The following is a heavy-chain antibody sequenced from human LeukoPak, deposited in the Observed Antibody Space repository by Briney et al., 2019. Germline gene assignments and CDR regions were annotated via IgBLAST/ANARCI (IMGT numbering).Heavy chain of an antibody. D-gene: IGHD3-10*01. CDR3: AKEQITMVRGVIDY. Sequence: GGSLRLSCAASGFTLSSYAMSWVRQAPGKGLEWVSAISDSGNTYYADSVKGRFTISRDNSKNTLYLQMNSLRAEDTAVYYCAKEQITMVRGVIDYWGQGTLVTVSS. CDR2: ISDSGNT. V-gene: IGHV3-23*01. CDR1: GFTLSSYA. J-gene: IGHJ4*02.